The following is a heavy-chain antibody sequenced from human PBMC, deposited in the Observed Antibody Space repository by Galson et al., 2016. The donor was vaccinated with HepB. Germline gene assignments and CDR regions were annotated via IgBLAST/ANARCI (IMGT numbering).Heavy chain of an antibody. CDR2: IFNDGSNK. Sequence: SLRLSCAASGFTFSSYGMHWVRQAPGKGLEWVANIFNDGSNKYYADSVQGRFTISRDNAKNSLYLQMNSLRPDDTALYYCAKQQQVVISGMDVWGQGTTVTVSS. J-gene: IGHJ6*02. CDR1: GFTFSSYG. CDR3: AKQQQVVISGMDV. D-gene: IGHD6-13*01. V-gene: IGHV3-30*18.